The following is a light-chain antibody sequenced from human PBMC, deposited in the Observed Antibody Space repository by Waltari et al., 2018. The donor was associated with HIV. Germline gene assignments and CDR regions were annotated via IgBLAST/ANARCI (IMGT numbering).Light chain of an antibody. V-gene: IGLV1-40*01. CDR3: QSYDSSLNAWV. J-gene: IGLJ3*02. Sequence: QSVLPQPPSVSGSPGPRVTISSTGSSSHIGARYDAHRYQQFPRTPPKLVIFANTNRPAGIPDRFSGSKSGTSASLVITGVQAEDEADYYCQSYDSSLNAWVFGGGTKLTVL. CDR2: ANT. CDR1: SSHIGARYD.